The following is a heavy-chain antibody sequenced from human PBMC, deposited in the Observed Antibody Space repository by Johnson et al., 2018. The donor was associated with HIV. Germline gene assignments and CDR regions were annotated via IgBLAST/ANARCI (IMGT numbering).Heavy chain of an antibody. Sequence: VQLVESGGGLVQPGGSLRLSCAASGFTFSSYAMSWVRQAPGKGLEWVSAISGSGGSTYYAESVKGRFTISRANYKNPVYLQMNSLRAEDTAVYYCAKDQLPGHCTNGVCYEAVEYAFDIWGQGTMVTVSS. V-gene: IGHV3-23*04. D-gene: IGHD2-8*01. CDR1: GFTFSSYA. J-gene: IGHJ3*02. CDR3: AKDQLPGHCTNGVCYEAVEYAFDI. CDR2: ISGSGGST.